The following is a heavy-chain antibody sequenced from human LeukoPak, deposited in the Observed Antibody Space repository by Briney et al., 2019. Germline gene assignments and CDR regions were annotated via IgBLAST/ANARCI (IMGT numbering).Heavy chain of an antibody. Sequence: ASVKVSCKASGYTFTSYYMHWVRQAPGQGLEWMGIINPSGGSTSYAQKFQGRVTMTRDTSTSTVYMELSSLRSEDTAVYYCARAAYFNSPYYYDSSGSRFDPWGQGTLVTASS. CDR2: INPSGGST. CDR1: GYTFTSYY. D-gene: IGHD3-22*01. J-gene: IGHJ5*02. V-gene: IGHV1-46*01. CDR3: ARAAYFNSPYYYDSSGSRFDP.